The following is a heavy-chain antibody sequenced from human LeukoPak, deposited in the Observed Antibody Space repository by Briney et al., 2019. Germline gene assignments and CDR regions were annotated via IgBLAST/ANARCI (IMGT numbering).Heavy chain of an antibody. Sequence: GASAKVSCKASRYTFTSYDINWVREAAGHGLEWMGWMNPNTGRTGYAQKFQGRITMTRDTSINTAYMELTNLRSEDTAIYYCARLSQTPDYYTLGGYYYLGYWGQGTPVTVSS. J-gene: IGHJ4*02. V-gene: IGHV1-8*01. CDR1: RYTFTSYD. D-gene: IGHD3-10*01. CDR2: MNPNTGRT. CDR3: ARLSQTPDYYTLGGYYYLGY.